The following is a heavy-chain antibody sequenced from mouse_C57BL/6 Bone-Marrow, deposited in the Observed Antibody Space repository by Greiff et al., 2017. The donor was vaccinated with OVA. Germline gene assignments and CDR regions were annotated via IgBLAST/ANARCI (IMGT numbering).Heavy chain of an antibody. CDR1: GFTFSSYG. Sequence: EVQVVESGGDLVKPGGSLKLSCAASGFTFSSYGMSWVRQTPDKRLEWVATISSGGSYNYYPDSVKGRVTISRDNAKNTLYLQMSSLKSEDTAIYYCARQGNWDSYWYFDVWGTGTTVTVSS. J-gene: IGHJ1*03. CDR3: ARQGNWDSYWYFDV. CDR2: ISSGGSYN. V-gene: IGHV5-6*01. D-gene: IGHD4-1*01.